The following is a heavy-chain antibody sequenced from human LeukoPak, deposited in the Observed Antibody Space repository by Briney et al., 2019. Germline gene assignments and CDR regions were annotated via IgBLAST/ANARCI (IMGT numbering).Heavy chain of an antibody. CDR3: VGGIGWLPDY. CDR1: GPTFSVYW. V-gene: IGHV3-7*01. Sequence: GGSLRLSCAAYGPTFSVYWGNWVRQAPGEGIEWVANIEQDGSEKNYVDSVKGRFTISRDNGENSLYLQMSSLRVEDTGVYYCVGGIGWLPDYWGQGTLVAVSS. J-gene: IGHJ4*02. CDR2: IEQDGSEK. D-gene: IGHD6-19*01.